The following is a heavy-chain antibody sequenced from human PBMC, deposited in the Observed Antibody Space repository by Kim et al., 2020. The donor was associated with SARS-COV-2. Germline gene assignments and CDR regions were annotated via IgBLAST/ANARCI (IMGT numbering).Heavy chain of an antibody. CDR1: GGSISSSSYY. D-gene: IGHD3-22*01. Sequence: SETLSLTCTVSGGSISSSSYYWGWIRQPPGKGLEWIGSIYHSGSTYYNPSLKSRVTISVDTSKNQFSLKLSSVTAADTAVYYCARFPLAAYDSSGYPDY. CDR3: ARFPLAAYDSSGYPDY. J-gene: IGHJ4*01. CDR2: IYHSGST. V-gene: IGHV4-39*01.